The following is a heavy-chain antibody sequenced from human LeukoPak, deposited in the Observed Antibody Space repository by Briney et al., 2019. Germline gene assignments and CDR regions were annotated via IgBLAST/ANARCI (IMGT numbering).Heavy chain of an antibody. CDR1: EFSVGSNY. J-gene: IGHJ4*02. V-gene: IGHV3-66*01. CDR3: ARDVFHGSGSPRLDY. D-gene: IGHD3-10*01. Sequence: GGSLRLSCAASEFSVGSNYMTWVRQAPGKGLEWVSLIYSGGSTNYADLVKGRFTISRDNAKNSLYLQMNSLRAENTAVYYCARDVFHGSGSPRLDYWGQGTLVTVSS. CDR2: IYSGGST.